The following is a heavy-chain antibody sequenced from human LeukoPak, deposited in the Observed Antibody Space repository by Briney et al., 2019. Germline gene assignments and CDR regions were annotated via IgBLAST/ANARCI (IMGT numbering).Heavy chain of an antibody. V-gene: IGHV1-2*02. CDR3: AKYGSGSYPNFDY. CDR1: GYTFSGHF. D-gene: IGHD3-10*01. Sequence: ASVRVSCKTSGYTFSGHFIYWVRQAPGQGLEWMGWINPNSGGTNYAQKFQGRVTMTRDTSISTAYMELSRLRSDDTAVYYCAKYGSGSYPNFDYWGQGTLVTVSS. CDR2: INPNSGGT. J-gene: IGHJ4*02.